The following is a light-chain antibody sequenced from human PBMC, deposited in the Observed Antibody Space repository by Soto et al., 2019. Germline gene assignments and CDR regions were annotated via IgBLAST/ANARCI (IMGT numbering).Light chain of an antibody. Sequence: QSALTQPASVSGSPGQSITLSCTGSSSDIGAYNYVSWYQQHPGKAPKLMIYDVTNRPSGVSYRFSGSKSGSTASLTISGLQAEDEADYYCSSYTISRIRVFGGGTKVTVL. CDR1: SSDIGAYNY. J-gene: IGLJ3*02. CDR3: SSYTISRIRV. CDR2: DVT. V-gene: IGLV2-14*01.